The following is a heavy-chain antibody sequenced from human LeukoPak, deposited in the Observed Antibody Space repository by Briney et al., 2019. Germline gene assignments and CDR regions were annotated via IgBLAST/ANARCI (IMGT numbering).Heavy chain of an antibody. D-gene: IGHD5-18*01. CDR3: AKDREGRGYNYGTYFDY. CDR1: GLTFSSFG. CDR2: ISFDGIEI. Sequence: PGGSLRLSCAASGLTFSSFGMHWVRQAPGKGLEWLASISFDGIEIYYGDSVKGRFTISRDNSKNTLFLQMNSLRADDTAVYLCAKDREGRGYNYGTYFDYWGQGTLVTVSS. V-gene: IGHV3-30*18. J-gene: IGHJ4*02.